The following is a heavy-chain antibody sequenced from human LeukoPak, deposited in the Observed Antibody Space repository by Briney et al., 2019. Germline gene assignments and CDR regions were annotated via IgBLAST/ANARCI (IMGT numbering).Heavy chain of an antibody. CDR1: GFTFSSYA. CDR3: ASGFSSSPYFDY. J-gene: IGHJ4*02. D-gene: IGHD6-6*01. CDR2: VSGSGSST. Sequence: GGSLRLSCVTSGFTFSSYAMMWVRQAPGKGLEWVSSVSGSGSSTYYADSVKGRFAISRDNTKNSLFLQMNSLRDEDTAVYYCASGFSSSPYFDYWGQGTLVTVSS. V-gene: IGHV3-23*01.